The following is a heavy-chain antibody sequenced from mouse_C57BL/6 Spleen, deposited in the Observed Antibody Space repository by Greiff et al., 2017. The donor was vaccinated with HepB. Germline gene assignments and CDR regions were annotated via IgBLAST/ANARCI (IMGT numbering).Heavy chain of an antibody. CDR1: GYTFTSYW. J-gene: IGHJ4*01. Sequence: EVQLQQSGTVLARPGASVKMSCKTSGYTFTSYWMHWVKQRPGQGLEWIGAIYPGKSDTSYNQKFKGKAKLTAVTSASTAYMELSSLTNEDSAVYYCTRGGYYSNYEAMDYWGQGTSVTVSS. V-gene: IGHV1-5*01. CDR3: TRGGYYSNYEAMDY. CDR2: IYPGKSDT. D-gene: IGHD2-5*01.